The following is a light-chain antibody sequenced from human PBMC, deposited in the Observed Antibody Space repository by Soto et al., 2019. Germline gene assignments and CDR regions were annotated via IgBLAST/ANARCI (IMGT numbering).Light chain of an antibody. J-gene: IGKJ5*01. CDR2: GAS. CDR1: QSISTF. V-gene: IGKV1-39*01. Sequence: DIQMTQSPSSLSASVGDRVTITCLASQSISTFLNWYQHKPGKAPNLLIYGASSLQSGVPSRFSGSGSGTDFTLTISSLQPEDFATYYCQQSYSTLITFGQGTRLEIK. CDR3: QQSYSTLIT.